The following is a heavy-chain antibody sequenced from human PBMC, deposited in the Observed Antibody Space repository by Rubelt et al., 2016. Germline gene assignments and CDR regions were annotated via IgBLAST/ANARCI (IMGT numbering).Heavy chain of an antibody. D-gene: IGHD3-22*01. CDR1: GYTFTSYG. CDR3: ASDADYYDSSGYYPY. V-gene: IGHV1-18*01. Sequence: QVQLVQSGAEVKKPGASVKVSCKASGYTFTSYGISWVRQAPGQGLEWMGWISAYNGNTNYAQKHQGRVTMTTDTSTSTAYMELRSLRSDDTAGYYCASDADYYDSSGYYPYWGQGTLVTVSS. J-gene: IGHJ4*02. CDR2: ISAYNGNT.